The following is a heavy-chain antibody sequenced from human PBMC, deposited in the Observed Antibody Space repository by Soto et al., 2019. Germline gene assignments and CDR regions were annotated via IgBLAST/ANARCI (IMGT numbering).Heavy chain of an antibody. CDR2: ISWNSGSI. CDR3: AKAGAGGYCSGGSCPYFDY. CDR1: GFTFDDYA. J-gene: IGHJ4*02. D-gene: IGHD2-15*01. V-gene: IGHV3-9*01. Sequence: GGSLRLSCAASGFTFDDYAMHWVRQAPGKGLEWVSGISWNSGSIGYADSVKGRFTISRDNAKNSLYLQMNSLRAEDTALYYCAKAGAGGYCSGGSCPYFDYWGQGTLVTVSS.